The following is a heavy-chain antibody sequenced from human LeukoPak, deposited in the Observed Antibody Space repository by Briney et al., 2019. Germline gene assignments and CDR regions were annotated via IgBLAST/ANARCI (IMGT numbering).Heavy chain of an antibody. J-gene: IGHJ4*02. D-gene: IGHD6-13*01. CDR2: IYFSGST. CDR3: ASVGIKAAVPSDY. Sequence: SETLPLTCLVSGASSSSADHYWTWIRQPPGKGLEWVGYIYFSGSTYYNPSLKGRATISLDTSKSRFSLKMTSVTAADTAVYFCASVGIKAAVPSDYWGQGTLVTVSS. CDR1: GASSSSADHY. V-gene: IGHV4-30-4*07.